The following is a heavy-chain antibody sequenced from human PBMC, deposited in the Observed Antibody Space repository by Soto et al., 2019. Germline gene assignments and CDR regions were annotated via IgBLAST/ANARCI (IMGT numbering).Heavy chain of an antibody. V-gene: IGHV3-23*01. CDR1: GFTFSSYA. Sequence: PGGCLRLSCPASGFTFSSYAMSWVRQAPGKGLEWFSAISVSGGSTYYADSLKGRFTISRDNSKKTMYLQMNSLRGEDTAVYYCARGSAYDFWRGLRYSYSARDVWGQGTTVTVSS. CDR3: ARGSAYDFWRGLRYSYSARDV. D-gene: IGHD3-3*01. CDR2: ISVSGGST. J-gene: IGHJ6*02.